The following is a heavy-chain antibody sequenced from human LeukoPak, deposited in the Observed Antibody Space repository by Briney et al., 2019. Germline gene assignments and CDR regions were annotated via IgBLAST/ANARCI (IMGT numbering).Heavy chain of an antibody. CDR2: ISYSGST. V-gene: IGHV4-59*01. Sequence: SETLSLTCTVSGGSINSYYWSWIRQPPGKGLEWIGYISYSGSTNYNPSLKSRVTISVDTSKNLFFLKLTSVSAADTALYYCARGNANWGQGTLVTVSS. CDR1: GGSINSYY. J-gene: IGHJ4*02. CDR3: ARGNAN.